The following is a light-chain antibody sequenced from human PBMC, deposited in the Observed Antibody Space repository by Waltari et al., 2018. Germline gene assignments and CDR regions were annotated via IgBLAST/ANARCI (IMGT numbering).Light chain of an antibody. V-gene: IGKV1-5*03. CDR3: QQYSTYPVT. CDR2: KAS. Sequence: DIQMTQSPSTLSAFVGERVTITCRASQSISSWLAWYQQKPGKAPKLLIYKASSLESGVPSRFSGSGSGTEFTLTISSLQPDDFATYHCQQYSTYPVTFGQGTKVEIQ. J-gene: IGKJ1*01. CDR1: QSISSW.